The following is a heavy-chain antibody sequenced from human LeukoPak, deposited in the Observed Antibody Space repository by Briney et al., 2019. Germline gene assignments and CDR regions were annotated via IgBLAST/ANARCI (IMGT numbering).Heavy chain of an antibody. J-gene: IGHJ6*03. CDR2: IYTSGST. V-gene: IGHV4-4*07. Sequence: KPSETLSLTCTVSGGSISSYYWSWIRQPAGKGLEWIGRIYTSGSTNYNPSLKSRVTISVDTSKNQFSLKLSSVTAADTAVYYCARVIGIVGATTLFRYYYYMDVWGKGTTVTVSS. CDR3: ARVIGIVGATTLFRYYYYMDV. CDR1: GGSISSYY. D-gene: IGHD1-26*01.